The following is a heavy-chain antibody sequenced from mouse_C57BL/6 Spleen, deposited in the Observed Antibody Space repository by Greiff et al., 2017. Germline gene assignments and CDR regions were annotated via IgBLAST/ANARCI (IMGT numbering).Heavy chain of an antibody. CDR3: ATGDYGVGVDY. CDR2: IDPSDSYT. J-gene: IGHJ4*01. CDR1: GYTFTSYW. D-gene: IGHD2-4*01. Sequence: QVHVKQPGAELVKPGASVKLSCKASGYTFTSYWMQWVKQRPGQGLEWIGEIDPSDSYTNYNQKFKGKATLTVDTSSSTAYMQLSSLTSEDSAVYYCATGDYGVGVDYWGQGTSVTVSS. V-gene: IGHV1-50*01.